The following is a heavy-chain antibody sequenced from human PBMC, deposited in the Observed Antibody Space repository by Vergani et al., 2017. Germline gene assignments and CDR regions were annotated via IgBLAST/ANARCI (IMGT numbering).Heavy chain of an antibody. CDR1: GYTFTSYG. CDR3: ARASLLRLQQLDQG. J-gene: IGHJ4*02. Sequence: QVQLVQSGAEVKKPGASVKVSCKASGYTFTSYGISWVRQAPGQGLEWMGRIIPILGTANYAQKFQGRVTITADESTSTAYMELSSLRSEDTAVYYCARASLLRLQQLDQGWGQGTLVTVSS. CDR2: IIPILGTA. D-gene: IGHD6-13*01. V-gene: IGHV1-69*11.